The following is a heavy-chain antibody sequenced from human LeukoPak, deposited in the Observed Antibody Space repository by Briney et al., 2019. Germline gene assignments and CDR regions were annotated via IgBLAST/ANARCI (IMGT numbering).Heavy chain of an antibody. CDR1: GGSFRGYY. CDR2: INHSGST. D-gene: IGHD3-3*01. J-gene: IGHJ6*03. V-gene: IGHV4-34*01. Sequence: SETLSLTCAVYGGSFRGYYWSRIRQPPGKGLEWIGEINHSGSTNYNPSLKSRVTISVDTSKNQFSLKLSSVTAADTAVYYCARSGNYDFWSGRLYYYYMDVWGKGTTVTVSS. CDR3: ARSGNYDFWSGRLYYYYMDV.